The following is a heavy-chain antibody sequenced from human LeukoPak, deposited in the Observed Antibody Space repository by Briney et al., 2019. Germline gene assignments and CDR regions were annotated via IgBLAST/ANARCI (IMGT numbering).Heavy chain of an antibody. J-gene: IGHJ4*02. CDR1: GYTLTDFS. CDR2: FNREDDEP. V-gene: IGHV1-24*01. Sequence: ASLKVSCNISGYTLTDFSMHWVRQAPGKGLEWMGGFNREDDEPIYAPHFRGRVTVTEDTSTDTAYMELSSLRSDDTAVYYCATLDSYYDNSGRPLIPDWGQGTLVTVSS. D-gene: IGHD3-22*01. CDR3: ATLDSYYDNSGRPLIPD.